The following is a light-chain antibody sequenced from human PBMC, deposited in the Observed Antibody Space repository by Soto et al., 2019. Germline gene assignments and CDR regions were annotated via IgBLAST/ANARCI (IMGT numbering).Light chain of an antibody. CDR2: EGS. J-gene: IGLJ1*01. CDR3: CSYSGGSIYV. Sequence: QSALTQPASVSGSPGQSITISCTGTSSDVGSYNLVSWYQQHPGKAPKLMIYEGSKRPSGVSNRFSGSKSGNSASLTISGLQAEVEADYYCCSYSGGSIYVFATGTKV. V-gene: IGLV2-23*01. CDR1: SSDVGSYNL.